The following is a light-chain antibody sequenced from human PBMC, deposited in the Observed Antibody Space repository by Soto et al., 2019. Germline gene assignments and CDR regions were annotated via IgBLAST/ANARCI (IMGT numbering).Light chain of an antibody. CDR1: SDDIGGYDY. Sequence: QSALPQTPSASGSPGQSVTISCTGSSDDIGGYDYVSWYQHHPGRTPKLIIYEVNKRPSGVPDRFSGSKSGNTASLTISGLKVEDEADYYCCSSGGSPTYVFGTGTKLTVL. J-gene: IGLJ1*01. CDR2: EVN. CDR3: CSSGGSPTYV. V-gene: IGLV2-8*01.